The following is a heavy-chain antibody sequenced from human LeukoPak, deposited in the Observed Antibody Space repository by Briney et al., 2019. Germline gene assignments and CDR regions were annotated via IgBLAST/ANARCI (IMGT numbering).Heavy chain of an antibody. CDR2: ISSSSSTI. CDR3: ARGSGYDY. J-gene: IGHJ4*02. D-gene: IGHD1-26*01. CDR1: GFTFSSYS. Sequence: PGGSLRLSCAASGFTFSSYSMNWVRQAPGKGLEWVSYISSSSSTIYYADSVKGRFTIFRDNAKNSLYLQMNSLRAEDTAVYYCARGSGYDYWGQGTLVTVSS. V-gene: IGHV3-48*01.